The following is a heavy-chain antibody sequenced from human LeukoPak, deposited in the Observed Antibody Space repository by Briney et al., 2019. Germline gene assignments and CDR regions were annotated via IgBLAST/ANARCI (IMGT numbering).Heavy chain of an antibody. V-gene: IGHV4-39*01. J-gene: IGHJ4*02. CDR2: HYYSGST. CDR3: ARDYYDSSGYPVYIDY. Sequence: SETLSLTCTVSGGSISSSRYYWGWIRQPPGKGLEGIVSHYYSGSTSYHPSLKRRVTISVEKSKNQFSQMLSPVTAADTAVYYCARDYYDSSGYPVYIDYWGQGTLVTVSS. D-gene: IGHD3-22*01. CDR1: GGSISSSRYY.